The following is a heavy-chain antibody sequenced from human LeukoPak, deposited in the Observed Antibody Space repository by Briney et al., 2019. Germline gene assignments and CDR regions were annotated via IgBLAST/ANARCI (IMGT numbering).Heavy chain of an antibody. CDR3: AKIGGGTYYDILTGSDFDY. Sequence: GGSLRLSCAASGFTFSDYYMSWIRQAPGKGLEWVSYVSSSGSTIYYADSVKGRFTISRDNSKNTLYLQMNSLRAEDTAVYYCAKIGGGTYYDILTGSDFDYWGQGTLVTVSS. D-gene: IGHD3-9*01. CDR1: GFTFSDYY. V-gene: IGHV3-11*01. J-gene: IGHJ4*02. CDR2: VSSSGSTI.